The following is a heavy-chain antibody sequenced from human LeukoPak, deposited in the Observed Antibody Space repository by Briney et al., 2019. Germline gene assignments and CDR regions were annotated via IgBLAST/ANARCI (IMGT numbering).Heavy chain of an antibody. D-gene: IGHD1-26*01. CDR3: ARGNVGATTYLDY. V-gene: IGHV3-33*01. Sequence: GGSLRLSCAASGFTFRSYGMHWVRQAPGKGLEWVAVIWYDGSNKYYADSVKGRFTISRDNSKNTLYLQMNSLRAEDTAVYYCARGNVGATTYLDYWGQGTLVTVSS. J-gene: IGHJ4*02. CDR1: GFTFRSYG. CDR2: IWYDGSNK.